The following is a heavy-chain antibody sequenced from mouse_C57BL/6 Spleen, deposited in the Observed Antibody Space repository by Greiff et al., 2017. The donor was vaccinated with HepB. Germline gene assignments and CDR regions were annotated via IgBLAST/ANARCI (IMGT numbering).Heavy chain of an antibody. CDR2: ISYDGSN. CDR1: GYSITSGYY. CDR3: ARAGLRYAMDY. V-gene: IGHV3-6*01. J-gene: IGHJ4*01. D-gene: IGHD1-1*01. Sequence: EVKLMESGPGLVKPSQSLSLTCSVTGYSITSGYYWNWIRQFPGNKLEWMGYISYDGSNNYNPSLKNRISITRDTSKNQFFLKLNSVTTEDTATYYCARAGLRYAMDYWGQGTSVTVSS.